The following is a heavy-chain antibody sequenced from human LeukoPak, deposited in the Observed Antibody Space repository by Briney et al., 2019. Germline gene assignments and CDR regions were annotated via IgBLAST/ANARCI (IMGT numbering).Heavy chain of an antibody. D-gene: IGHD1-26*01. CDR2: IGSDNKS. CDR3: ARVTWGGGARFDS. Sequence: GGSLRLSCEASGFTFSAYAMTWVRQAPGKGLEWVSSIGSDNKSHYSESVKGRFAISRDNAKNSLFLQMNSLRAEDTAVYYCARVTWGGGARFDSWGQGTLVSVSS. V-gene: IGHV3-69-1*01. J-gene: IGHJ4*02. CDR1: GFTFSAYA.